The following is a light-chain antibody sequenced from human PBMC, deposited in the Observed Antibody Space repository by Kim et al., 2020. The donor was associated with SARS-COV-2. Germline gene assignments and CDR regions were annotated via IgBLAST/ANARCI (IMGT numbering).Light chain of an antibody. CDR1: SSDVGGYNY. CDR3: SSYTSSITHV. CDR2: GVS. V-gene: IGLV2-14*03. Sequence: QSALTQPASVSGSPGQSITISCTGTSSDVGGYNYVSWYQQHPGKAPKLMIHGVSNRPSGVSNRFSGSKSGNTASLTISGLQAEDEADYYCSSYTSSITHVFGTGTKVTVL. J-gene: IGLJ1*01.